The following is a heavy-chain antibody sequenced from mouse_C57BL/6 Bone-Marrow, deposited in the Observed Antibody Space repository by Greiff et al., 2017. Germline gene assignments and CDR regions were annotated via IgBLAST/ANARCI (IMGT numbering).Heavy chain of an antibody. J-gene: IGHJ2*01. Sequence: EVQLQQSGPELVKPGASVKISCKASGYTFTDYYMNWVKQSHGKSLEWIGDINPNNGGTSYNQKFKCKATLTVDKSSSTAYMELRSLTSEDSAVYYCARGITTVDYFVYWRQGTTLTVSA. CDR2: INPNNGGT. D-gene: IGHD1-1*01. CDR1: GYTFTDYY. CDR3: ARGITTVDYFVY. V-gene: IGHV1-26*01.